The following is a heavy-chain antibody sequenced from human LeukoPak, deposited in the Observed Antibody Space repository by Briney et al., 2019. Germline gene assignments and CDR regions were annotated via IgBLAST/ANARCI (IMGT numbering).Heavy chain of an antibody. J-gene: IGHJ4*02. Sequence: SETLSLTCTVSGGSIDTYYWSWIRQPPVKGLEWIGYIYSSGSTNYNPSLKSRVTISVDTSKNQFSLNLASVTAADTAVYYCARTFADFWSGYYRGSNFDYWGQGTLVTVSS. CDR1: GGSIDTYY. CDR2: IYSSGST. CDR3: ARTFADFWSGYYRGSNFDY. V-gene: IGHV4-59*13. D-gene: IGHD3-3*01.